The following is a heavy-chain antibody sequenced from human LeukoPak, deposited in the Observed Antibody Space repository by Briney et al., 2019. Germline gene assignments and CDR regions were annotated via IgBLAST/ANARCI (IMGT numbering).Heavy chain of an antibody. J-gene: IGHJ4*02. CDR1: GFTFDDYA. D-gene: IGHD2-21*02. V-gene: IGHV3-9*01. CDR2: ISWNSGSI. CDR3: AKAEVVTAPFFDY. Sequence: PGRSLRLSCAASGFTFDDYAMHWVRQAPGKGLEWVSGISWNSGSIGYADSVKGRFTISRDNAKNSLYLQMNSLRAEDTALYYCAKAEVVTAPFFDYWGQGTLVTVSS.